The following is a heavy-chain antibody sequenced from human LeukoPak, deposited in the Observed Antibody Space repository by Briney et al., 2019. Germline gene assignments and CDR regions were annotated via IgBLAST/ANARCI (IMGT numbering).Heavy chain of an antibody. CDR2: ISAYNGNT. CDR3: ARSPGRGYSYGYAFWY. J-gene: IGHJ4*02. D-gene: IGHD5-18*01. V-gene: IGHV1-18*04. Sequence: ASVTVSCTASGYTFTSYGISWVRQAPGQGLEWMGWISAYNGNTNYAQKLQGRVTMTTDTSTSTAYMELRSLRSDDTAVYYCARSPGRGYSYGYAFWYWGQGTLVTVSS. CDR1: GYTFTSYG.